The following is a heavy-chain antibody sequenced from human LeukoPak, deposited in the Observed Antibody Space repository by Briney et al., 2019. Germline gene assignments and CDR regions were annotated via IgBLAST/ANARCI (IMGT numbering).Heavy chain of an antibody. D-gene: IGHD3-22*01. CDR1: GFTFSDYY. V-gene: IGHV3-11*01. J-gene: IGHJ4*02. Sequence: GGSLRLSWAASGFTFSDYYMSWIRQAPGKGLEWVSYISSSGSTIYYADSVKGRFTISRDNAKNSLYLQMNSLRAEDTAVYYCASSYDSSGYAYRGQGALVTVSS. CDR2: ISSSGSTI. CDR3: ASSYDSSGYAY.